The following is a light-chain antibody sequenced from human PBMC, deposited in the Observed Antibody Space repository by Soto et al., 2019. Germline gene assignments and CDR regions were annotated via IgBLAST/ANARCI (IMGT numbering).Light chain of an antibody. Sequence: DIQMTQSPSTVSASVGDRVTITCRATQSISNWLAWYQQKAGEAPKLLVYKASTLDSGVPSSYSGSGSVTEFTLSISSLQPDDFATYYCQQYDSYAYFVGQGTKVESK. CDR3: QQYDSYAYF. J-gene: IGKJ2*01. V-gene: IGKV1-5*03. CDR2: KAS. CDR1: QSISNW.